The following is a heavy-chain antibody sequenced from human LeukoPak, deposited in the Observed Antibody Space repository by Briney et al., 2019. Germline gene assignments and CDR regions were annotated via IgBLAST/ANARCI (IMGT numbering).Heavy chain of an antibody. J-gene: IGHJ4*02. V-gene: IGHV4-4*07. CDR2: IYSSGTT. Sequence: SETLSLTCTVSGGSISNYYWSWIRQSAGSGLEWIGRIYSSGTTNSNPSLQSRVTMSVDMSKNQFSLRLSSVTAADTAVYYCARGSSGWHSIDYWGQGTLVTVPS. CDR1: GGSISNYY. D-gene: IGHD3-22*01. CDR3: ARGSSGWHSIDY.